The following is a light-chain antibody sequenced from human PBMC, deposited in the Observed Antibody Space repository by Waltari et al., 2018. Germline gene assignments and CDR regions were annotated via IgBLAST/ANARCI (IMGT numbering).Light chain of an antibody. Sequence: EIVLTQSPDFLSVAPKQTVTITCRASRTVSSSLHWYQQKPGQPPKLLIDYASQSVSGVPSRFSGSGSGTDYTLTMNDLEAEDAATYFCHQSANLPHTFGQGTKVEIK. V-gene: IGKV6-21*01. CDR1: RTVSSS. J-gene: IGKJ1*01. CDR2: YAS. CDR3: HQSANLPHT.